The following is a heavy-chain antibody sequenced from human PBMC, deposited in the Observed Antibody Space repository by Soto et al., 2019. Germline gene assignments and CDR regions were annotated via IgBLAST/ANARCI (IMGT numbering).Heavy chain of an antibody. CDR3: ARILAVAGTSEYYYYYYGMDV. D-gene: IGHD6-19*01. J-gene: IGHJ6*02. CDR2: IIPIFGTA. Sequence: GASVKVSCKASGGTFSSYAISWVRQAPGQGLEWMGGIIPIFGTANYAQKFQGRVTITADESTSTAYMELSSLRSEDTAVYYCARILAVAGTSEYYYYYYGMDVWGQGTTVTVSS. V-gene: IGHV1-69*13. CDR1: GGTFSSYA.